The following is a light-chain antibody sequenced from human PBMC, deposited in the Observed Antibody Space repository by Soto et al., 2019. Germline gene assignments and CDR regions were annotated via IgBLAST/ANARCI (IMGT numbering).Light chain of an antibody. CDR2: GAS. CDR1: QSISSSF. V-gene: IGKV3-20*01. Sequence: EIVLTQSPGTLSLSPGERATLSCRASQSISSSFLAWYQQKPGQAPRLLIYGASSRVTGIPDRFSGSGSGTDFILTLSRLEPEDFAVYYCQQYGSSPRGAFGQGTKVEIK. J-gene: IGKJ1*01. CDR3: QQYGSSPRGA.